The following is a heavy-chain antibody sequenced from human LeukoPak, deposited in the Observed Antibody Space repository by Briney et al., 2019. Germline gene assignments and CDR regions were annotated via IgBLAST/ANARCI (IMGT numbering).Heavy chain of an antibody. CDR3: ARSDQSGYETFFDY. CDR2: IYYTGST. Sequence: SETLSLTCTVSGDSISSSNYYWGWIRQPPGKGLEWIGNIYYTGSTFYNPSLKSRVTISVDTSKNQFSLKLSSVTAADTAVYYCARSDQSGYETFFDYWGQGTLVTVSS. CDR1: GDSISSSNYY. V-gene: IGHV4-39*07. D-gene: IGHD5-12*01. J-gene: IGHJ4*02.